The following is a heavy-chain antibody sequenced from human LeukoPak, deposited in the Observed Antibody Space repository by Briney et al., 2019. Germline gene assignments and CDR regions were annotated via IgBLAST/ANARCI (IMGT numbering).Heavy chain of an antibody. Sequence: HPGGSLRLSCAASGFTFSSYAMSWVRQAPGKGLEWVSAISGSGGSTYYADSVKGRFTISRDNSKNTLYLQMNSLRAEDTAVYYCAKDGPNVDTAMVNTDFDYWGQGTLVTVSS. J-gene: IGHJ4*02. D-gene: IGHD5-18*01. V-gene: IGHV3-23*01. CDR2: ISGSGGST. CDR1: GFTFSSYA. CDR3: AKDGPNVDTAMVNTDFDY.